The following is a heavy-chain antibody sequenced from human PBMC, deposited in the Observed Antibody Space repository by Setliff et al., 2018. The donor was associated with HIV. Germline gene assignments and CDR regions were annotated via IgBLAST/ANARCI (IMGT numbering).Heavy chain of an antibody. J-gene: IGHJ4*02. Sequence: ASVKVSCKASGYTFTHFGISWARQAPGQGLEWMGWISTYNGNTIYAQKFQGRVTMTTDTSTSTAYMELRSLRSDDTALYYCARDGFVDRATGTTHLDSWGQGTLVTVSS. CDR2: ISTYNGNT. CDR1: GYTFTHFG. D-gene: IGHD1-1*01. CDR3: ARDGFVDRATGTTHLDS. V-gene: IGHV1-18*01.